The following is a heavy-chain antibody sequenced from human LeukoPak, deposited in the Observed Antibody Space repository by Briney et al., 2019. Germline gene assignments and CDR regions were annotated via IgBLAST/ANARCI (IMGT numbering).Heavy chain of an antibody. V-gene: IGHV4-39*07. Sequence: SETLSLTCIVSGGSIISRSYYWGWIRQPPGKGLEWIGSIYYSGSTYYNPSLRSRVTISVDTSKNQFSLKLSSVTAADTAVYYCARAPPGNVDYWGQGTLVTVSS. D-gene: IGHD1-1*01. J-gene: IGHJ4*02. CDR3: ARAPPGNVDY. CDR2: IYYSGST. CDR1: GGSIISRSYY.